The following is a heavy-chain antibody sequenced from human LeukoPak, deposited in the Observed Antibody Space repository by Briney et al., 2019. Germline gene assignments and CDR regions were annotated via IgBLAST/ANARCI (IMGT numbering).Heavy chain of an antibody. V-gene: IGHV3-66*01. CDR1: GFTFSSNY. D-gene: IGHD3-22*01. CDR3: SRDQPYYYDSSGRDY. J-gene: IGHJ4*02. Sequence: GGSLRLSCAASGFTFSSNYMSWVRQAPGKGLEWVSVIYSGGSTYYSDSVKGRFTIFRDNSKNTLYLQMNSLRAEDTAVYYCSRDQPYYYDSSGRDYWGQGTLVTVSS. CDR2: IYSGGST.